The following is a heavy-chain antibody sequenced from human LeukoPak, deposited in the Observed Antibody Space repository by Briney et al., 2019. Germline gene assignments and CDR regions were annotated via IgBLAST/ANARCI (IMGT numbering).Heavy chain of an antibody. CDR2: ISSSSSYI. J-gene: IGHJ4*02. CDR1: GFTFSSYS. Sequence: GGSLGLSCAASGFTFSSYSMNWVRQAPGKGLEWVSSISSSSSYIYYADSVKGRFTISRDNAKNSLYLQMNSLRAEDTAVYYCARVLRYCSSTSCQEEDYWGQGTLVTVSS. D-gene: IGHD2-2*01. CDR3: ARVLRYCSSTSCQEEDY. V-gene: IGHV3-21*01.